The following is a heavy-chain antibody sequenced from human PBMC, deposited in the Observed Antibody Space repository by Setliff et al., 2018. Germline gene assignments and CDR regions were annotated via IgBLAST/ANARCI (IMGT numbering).Heavy chain of an antibody. V-gene: IGHV1-3*01. CDR3: ARDQRAVAGRDYYYYGMDV. D-gene: IGHD6-19*01. CDR1: GYTFTSYG. Sequence: ASVKVSCKASGYTFTSYGISWVRQAPGQGLEWMGWINAGNGNTKYSQKFQGRVTITRDTSASTAYMELSSPRAEDTAVYYCARDQRAVAGRDYYYYGMDVWGQGTTVTISS. CDR2: INAGNGNT. J-gene: IGHJ6*02.